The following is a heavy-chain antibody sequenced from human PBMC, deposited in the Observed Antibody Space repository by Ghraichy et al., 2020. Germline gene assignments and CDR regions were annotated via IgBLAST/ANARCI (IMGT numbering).Heavy chain of an antibody. Sequence: SVKVSCKASGGTFSSYAISWVRQAPGQGLEWMGGIIPIFGTANYAQKFQGRVTITADESTSTAYMELSSLRSEDTAVYYCATGGRGDFWSGYYPLASYYYGMDVWGQGTTVTVSS. CDR3: ATGGRGDFWSGYYPLASYYYGMDV. D-gene: IGHD3-3*01. CDR2: IIPIFGTA. J-gene: IGHJ6*02. CDR1: GGTFSSYA. V-gene: IGHV1-69*13.